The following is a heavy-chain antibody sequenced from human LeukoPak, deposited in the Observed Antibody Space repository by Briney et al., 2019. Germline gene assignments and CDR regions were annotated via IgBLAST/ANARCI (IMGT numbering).Heavy chain of an antibody. CDR1: GFTFSSYA. D-gene: IGHD2-21*02. CDR3: AKAGHCGGDCYRSNWFDP. J-gene: IGHJ5*02. Sequence: PGGSLRLSCAASGFTFSSYAMSWVRQAPGKGLGWVSAISGSGGSTYYADSVKGRFTISRDNSKNTLYLQMNSLRAEDTAVYYCAKAGHCGGDCYRSNWFDPWGQGTLVTVSS. CDR2: ISGSGGST. V-gene: IGHV3-23*01.